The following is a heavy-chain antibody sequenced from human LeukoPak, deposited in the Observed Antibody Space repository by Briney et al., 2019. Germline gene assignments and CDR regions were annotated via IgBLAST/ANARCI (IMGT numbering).Heavy chain of an antibody. J-gene: IGHJ4*02. D-gene: IGHD3-3*01. Sequence: GGSLRLSCTASGFTFSNYWMNWVRQAPGKGLEWVANIKQDGSAKYYVDSVKARFTISRDNTKNSLYLPMNSLSTEDTAVYYCVRGFDQVGDFWSGYHLWGQGTLVTVSS. V-gene: IGHV3-7*01. CDR2: IKQDGSAK. CDR1: GFTFSNYW. CDR3: VRGFDQVGDFWSGYHL.